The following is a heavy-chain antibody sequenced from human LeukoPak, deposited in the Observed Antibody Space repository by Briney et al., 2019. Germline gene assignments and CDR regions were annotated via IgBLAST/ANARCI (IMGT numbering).Heavy chain of an antibody. V-gene: IGHV3-20*04. Sequence: GGSLRLSCAASGFTFDDYGMSWVRHAPGKGLEWVSGINWNGGSTVYADSVKGRFTISRDNAKNSLYLQMNSLRAEDTALYYCAARSSRWYYYYYMDVWGKGTTVTISS. J-gene: IGHJ6*03. D-gene: IGHD6-13*01. CDR1: GFTFDDYG. CDR3: AARSSRWYYYYYMDV. CDR2: INWNGGST.